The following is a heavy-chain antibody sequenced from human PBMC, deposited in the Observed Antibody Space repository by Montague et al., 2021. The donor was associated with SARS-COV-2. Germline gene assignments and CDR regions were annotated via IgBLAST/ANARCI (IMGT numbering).Heavy chain of an antibody. CDR2: IYYSGST. CDR3: ARFPTSYYYDSKAAPATPDAFDI. J-gene: IGHJ3*02. D-gene: IGHD3-22*01. CDR1: GGSISSSSYY. Sequence: SETLSLTCTVSGGSISSSSYYWDWIRQPPGKGLEWIGSIYYSGSTYYNPSLKSRVTISVDTSKNQFSLKLSSVTAADTAVYYCARFPTSYYYDSKAAPATPDAFDIWGQGTMVTVSS. V-gene: IGHV4-39*01.